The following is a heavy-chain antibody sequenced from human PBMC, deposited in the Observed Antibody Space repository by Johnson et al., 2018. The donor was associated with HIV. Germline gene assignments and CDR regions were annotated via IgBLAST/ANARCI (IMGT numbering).Heavy chain of an antibody. CDR2: ITGNGGRT. CDR3: ARGEWELNAGHGFDI. Sequence: VQLVESGGGVVHPGGSLRLPCVSSGITFDDYGMSWVRQVPGKGLARVSVITGNGGRTGYADSVKGRFPISRDNAKNSLYLQMNSLRAEDTAFYYCARGEWELNAGHGFDIWGQGTMVTVSS. J-gene: IGHJ3*02. CDR1: GITFDDYG. D-gene: IGHD1-26*01. V-gene: IGHV3-20*04.